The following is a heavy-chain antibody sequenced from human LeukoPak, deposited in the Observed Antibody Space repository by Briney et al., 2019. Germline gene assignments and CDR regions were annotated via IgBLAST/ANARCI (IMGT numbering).Heavy chain of an antibody. CDR3: ATDLTAQFITMVREWTV. V-gene: IGHV1-69*13. Sequence: GASVKVSCKASGGTFSSYAISWVRQAPGQGLEWMGGIIPIFGTANYAQKFQGRVTITADESTSTAYMELSSLRSEDTAVYYCATDLTAQFITMVREWTVWGQGTLVTVSS. CDR2: IIPIFGTA. D-gene: IGHD3-10*01. J-gene: IGHJ4*02. CDR1: GGTFSSYA.